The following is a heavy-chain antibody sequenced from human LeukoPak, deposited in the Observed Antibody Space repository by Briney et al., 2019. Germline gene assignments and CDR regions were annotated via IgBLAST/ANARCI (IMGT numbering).Heavy chain of an antibody. CDR1: GGSFSGYY. CDR3: ARGRAAAY. J-gene: IGHJ4*02. V-gene: IGHV4-34*01. CDR2: INHSGST. D-gene: IGHD6-13*01. Sequence: PSETLSLTCAVYGGSFSGYYWSWIRQPPGKGLEWIGEINHSGSTNYNPSLKSRVIISVDTSKNQFSLKLSSVTAADTAVYYCARGRAAAYWGQGTLVTVSS.